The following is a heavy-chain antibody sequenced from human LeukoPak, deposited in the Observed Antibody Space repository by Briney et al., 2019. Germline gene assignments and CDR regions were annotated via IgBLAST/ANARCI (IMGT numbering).Heavy chain of an antibody. D-gene: IGHD2-2*01. V-gene: IGHV3-23*01. Sequence: GGSLRLSCAASGFMFSSCATSWVRQAPGKGLEWVSTISGSGGSTYYADSVKGRFTISRDNSKNTLYLQMGSLRAEDMAVYYCARGVLAPAASYYMDVWGKGTTVTVSS. J-gene: IGHJ6*03. CDR3: ARGVLAPAASYYMDV. CDR1: GFMFSSCA. CDR2: ISGSGGST.